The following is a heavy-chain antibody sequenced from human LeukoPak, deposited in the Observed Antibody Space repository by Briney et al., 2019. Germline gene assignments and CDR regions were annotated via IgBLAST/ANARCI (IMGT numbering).Heavy chain of an antibody. V-gene: IGHV3-74*01. CDR2: ISGDGSST. CDR1: GFSFSNSW. D-gene: IGHD2-2*02. Sequence: GVSLRLSCAASGFSFSNSWMHWVRQAPGKGLVCVSRISGDGSSTSYADSVKGRFTVSRDNAKNTLYLQMNSLRAEDTAVYYCAKGLSINWFDPWGQGTLVTVSS. J-gene: IGHJ5*02. CDR3: AKGLSINWFDP.